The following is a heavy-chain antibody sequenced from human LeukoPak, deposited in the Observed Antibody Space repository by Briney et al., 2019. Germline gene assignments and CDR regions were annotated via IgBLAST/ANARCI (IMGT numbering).Heavy chain of an antibody. J-gene: IGHJ5*02. V-gene: IGHV4-59*01. D-gene: IGHD3-3*01. CDR1: GDSISSYY. Sequence: PSETLSLTCTVSGDSISSYYWSWMRQPPGKGLEWIGYIYYSGSTNYNPSLKSRVTISVDTSKNQFSLKLSSVTAADTAVYYCARVIRFWSGYSINWFDPGGQGTLVTVPS. CDR3: ARVIRFWSGYSINWFDP. CDR2: IYYSGST.